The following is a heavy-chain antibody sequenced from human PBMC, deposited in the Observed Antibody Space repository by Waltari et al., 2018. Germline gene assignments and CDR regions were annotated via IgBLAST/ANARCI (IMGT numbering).Heavy chain of an antibody. D-gene: IGHD7-27*01. CDR3: APRWGNWGYDWFDP. Sequence: LSCAASGFTFSSYSMNWVRQAPGKGLEWVSYISSSSSTIYYADSVKGRFTISRDNAKNSLYLQMNSLRAEDTAVYYCAPRWGNWGYDWFDPWGQGTLVTVSS. CDR1: GFTFSSYS. V-gene: IGHV3-48*04. CDR2: ISSSSSTI. J-gene: IGHJ5*02.